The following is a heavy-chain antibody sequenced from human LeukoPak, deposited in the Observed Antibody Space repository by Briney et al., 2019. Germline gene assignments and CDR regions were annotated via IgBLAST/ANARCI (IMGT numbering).Heavy chain of an antibody. J-gene: IGHJ5*02. CDR2: TYHTGSS. Sequence: SETLSLTCAVSGGSISSNNWWSWVRQPPGKGLEWIGETYHTGSSNYNPSLKSRVTISVDKSKSQFSLKLSSVTAADTAVYYCARGGTTVAGTFWFDPWGQGTLVTVSS. D-gene: IGHD6-19*01. CDR3: ARGGTTVAGTFWFDP. CDR1: GGSISSNNW. V-gene: IGHV4-4*02.